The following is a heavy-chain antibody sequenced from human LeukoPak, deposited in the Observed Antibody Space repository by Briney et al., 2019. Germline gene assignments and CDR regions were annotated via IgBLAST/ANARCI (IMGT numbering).Heavy chain of an antibody. CDR3: ARAKEIGEAADY. J-gene: IGHJ4*02. V-gene: IGHV4-34*01. D-gene: IGHD3-10*01. Sequence: SETLSLTCAVYGGSFSGYYWSWIRQPPGKGLEWIGEINHSGSTNYNPSLKSRVTISVDTSKNQFSLKLSSVTAADTAVYYCARAKEIGEAADYWGQGALVIVSS. CDR2: INHSGST. CDR1: GGSFSGYY.